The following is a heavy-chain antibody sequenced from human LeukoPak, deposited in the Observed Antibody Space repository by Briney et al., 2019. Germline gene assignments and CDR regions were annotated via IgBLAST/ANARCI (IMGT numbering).Heavy chain of an antibody. CDR2: IYHSGST. D-gene: IGHD3-3*01. J-gene: IGHJ4*02. CDR1: GYSISSGYY. CDR3: ASISSTIFGVVIRHFDY. Sequence: SETLSLTCTVSGYSISSGYYWGWIRQPPGKGLEWIGSIYHSGSTYYNPSLKSRVTISVDTSKNQFSLKLSSVTAADTAVYCCASISSTIFGVVIRHFDYWGQGTLVTVSS. V-gene: IGHV4-38-2*02.